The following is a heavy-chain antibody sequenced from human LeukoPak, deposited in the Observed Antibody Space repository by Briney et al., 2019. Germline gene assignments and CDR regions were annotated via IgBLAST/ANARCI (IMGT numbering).Heavy chain of an antibody. CDR3: ARTAVAGTTKGFDY. V-gene: IGHV1-3*03. D-gene: IGHD6-19*01. J-gene: IGHJ4*02. CDR1: GYTFTSYA. Sequence: ASVKVSCKASGYTFTSYAMHWVRQAPGQRLEWMGWINAGNGNTKYSQEFQGRVTITRDTSASTAYMELSSLRSEDMAVYYCARTAVAGTTKGFDYGGQGTLVTVSS. CDR2: INAGNGNT.